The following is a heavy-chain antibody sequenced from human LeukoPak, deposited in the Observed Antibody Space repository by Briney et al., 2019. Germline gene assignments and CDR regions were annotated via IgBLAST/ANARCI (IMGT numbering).Heavy chain of an antibody. Sequence: SETLSLTCIVSGGSIRNYYWSWIRRPPGKGLEWIGNIHYSGNINYNPSIKSRVSLSADTSKSQLPLRPSSVTAADSAVYYCARIGSGCPLDWGQGTLVTVSS. V-gene: IGHV4-59*01. D-gene: IGHD6-19*01. CDR3: ARIGSGCPLD. CDR1: GGSIRNYY. CDR2: IHYSGNI. J-gene: IGHJ4*02.